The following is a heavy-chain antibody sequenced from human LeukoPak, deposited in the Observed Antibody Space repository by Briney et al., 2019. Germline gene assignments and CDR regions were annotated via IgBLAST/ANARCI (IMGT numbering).Heavy chain of an antibody. CDR3: AKGRSAYSSSWYYFDY. V-gene: IGHV3-23*01. D-gene: IGHD6-13*01. CDR1: GFTFSSYA. J-gene: IGHJ4*02. Sequence: GGSLRLSCAASGFTFSSYAMSWVRQAPGKGLEWVSGISGTGGGTYYADSVKGRFTISRDNSKSTLYLQMNSLRAEDTALYYCAKGRSAYSSSWYYFDYWGQGTLVTVSS. CDR2: ISGTGGGT.